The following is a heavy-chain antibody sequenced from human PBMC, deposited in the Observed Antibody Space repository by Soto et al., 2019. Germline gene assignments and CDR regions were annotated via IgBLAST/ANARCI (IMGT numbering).Heavy chain of an antibody. V-gene: IGHV3-23*01. J-gene: IGHJ4*02. CDR2: ISGSGGST. CDR3: AKDKEYSSVLYYFDY. Sequence: GGSLRLSCAASGFTFSSYAMSWVRQAPGKGLEWVSAISGSGGSTYYADSVKGRFTISRDNSKNTLYLQMNSLRAEDTAVYYCAKDKEYSSVLYYFDYWGQGTLVTVSS. CDR1: GFTFSSYA. D-gene: IGHD6-19*01.